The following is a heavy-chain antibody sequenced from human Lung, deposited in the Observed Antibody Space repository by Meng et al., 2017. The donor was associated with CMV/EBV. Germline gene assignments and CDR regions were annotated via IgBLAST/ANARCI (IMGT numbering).Heavy chain of an antibody. V-gene: IGHV1-18*01. Sequence: GQLGRAGGEVKQPGASVKASGKDSGSTFTNYGSTWVRQAPEQGLEWMGWINAYNGDKNHAQTLQGRVTMTTDTSTSTAYMELRSLRSDDTAVYYCARVEVGITSGDYWGQGTLVTVSS. CDR1: GSTFTNYG. D-gene: IGHD1-26*01. CDR3: ARVEVGITSGDY. J-gene: IGHJ4*02. CDR2: INAYNGDK.